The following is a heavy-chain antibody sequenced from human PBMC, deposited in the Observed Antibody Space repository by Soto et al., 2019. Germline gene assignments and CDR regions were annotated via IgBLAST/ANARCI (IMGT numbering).Heavy chain of an antibody. CDR2: VNPSGGST. V-gene: IGHV1-46*01. CDR3: AREENCSDGICYSEYFQR. Sequence: SVKVSFKASGYIFTAYSMHWVRQAPGQGLEWMGVVNPSGGSTNYAQKFQGRITMTRDTSTSTVYMDLSSLTSEDTAVYYCAREENCSDGICYSEYFQRWGQGTLVTVSS. D-gene: IGHD2-15*01. J-gene: IGHJ1*01. CDR1: GYIFTAYS.